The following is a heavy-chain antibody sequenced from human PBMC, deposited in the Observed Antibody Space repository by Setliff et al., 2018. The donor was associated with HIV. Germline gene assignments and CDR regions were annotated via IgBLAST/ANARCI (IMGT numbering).Heavy chain of an antibody. D-gene: IGHD4-4*01. J-gene: IGHJ5*02. Sequence: SETLSLTCTVSGGSITSQTYYWAWIRQPPGKGLEWIANFYYSGTTHYSSSLKSRVTVSLHTSRNQLSLRLTSVTAEDTALYFCARSFGNSWSGDRPHNYFDPWGQGTLVTVSS. V-gene: IGHV4-39*01. CDR3: ARSFGNSWSGDRPHNYFDP. CDR1: GGSITSQTYY. CDR2: FYYSGTT.